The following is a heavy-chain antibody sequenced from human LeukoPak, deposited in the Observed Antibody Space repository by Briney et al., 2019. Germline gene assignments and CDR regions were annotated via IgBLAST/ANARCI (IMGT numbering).Heavy chain of an antibody. Sequence: GASVKVSCKASGYTFTSYGISWVRQAPGQGLEWMGWISAYNGNTNYAQKLQGRVTMTTDTSTSTAYMELWSLRSDDTAVYYCARDMWCSSTSCYEYYYMDVWGKGTTVTVSS. V-gene: IGHV1-18*01. CDR1: GYTFTSYG. CDR2: ISAYNGNT. D-gene: IGHD2-2*01. CDR3: ARDMWCSSTSCYEYYYMDV. J-gene: IGHJ6*03.